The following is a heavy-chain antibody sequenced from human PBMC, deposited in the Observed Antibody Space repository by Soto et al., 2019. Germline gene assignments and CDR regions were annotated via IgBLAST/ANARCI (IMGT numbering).Heavy chain of an antibody. CDR1: GGSISSGGYY. CDR2: IYYSGST. Sequence: SETLSLTCTVSGGSISSGGYYWSWIRQHPGKGLEWIGYIYYSGSTYYNPSLKSRVTISVDTSKNQFSLKLSSVTAADTAVYYCASGSYGDYGPKTRRDGSDPWGKETLVTVSS. CDR3: ASGSYGDYGPKTRRDGSDP. J-gene: IGHJ5*02. V-gene: IGHV4-31*03. D-gene: IGHD4-17*01.